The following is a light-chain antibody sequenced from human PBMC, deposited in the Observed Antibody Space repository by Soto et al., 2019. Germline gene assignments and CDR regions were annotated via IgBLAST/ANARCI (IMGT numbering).Light chain of an antibody. CDR2: GAS. Sequence: EIVLTQSPGTLSLSPGERATLSCRASQSLSDNYLAWYQQTPGQAPRFLIYGASSRATGIPDRINASGSGTDFTLTISRLEPEDFAVYYCQQYGSSPLTFGGGTKVEIK. J-gene: IGKJ4*01. CDR1: QSLSDNY. V-gene: IGKV3-20*01. CDR3: QQYGSSPLT.